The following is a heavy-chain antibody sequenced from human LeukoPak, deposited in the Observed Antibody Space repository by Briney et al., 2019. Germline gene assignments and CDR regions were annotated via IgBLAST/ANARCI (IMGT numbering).Heavy chain of an antibody. CDR1: GFPFNRYN. CDR2: ISTSTNYI. CDR3: ARVSYQRVEVVTPENLDY. Sequence: PGGSLRLSCAASGFPFNRYNMNWVRQAPGKGLEWVSSISTSTNYILYADSVKGRFTISRDNAKNSLYLQMNSLRAEDTAIYYCARVSYQRVEVVTPENLDYWGQGTLVSVSS. D-gene: IGHD1-14*01. V-gene: IGHV3-21*01. J-gene: IGHJ4*02.